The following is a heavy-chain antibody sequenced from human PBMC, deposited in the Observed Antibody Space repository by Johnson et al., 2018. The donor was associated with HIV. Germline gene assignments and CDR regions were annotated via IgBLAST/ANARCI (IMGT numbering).Heavy chain of an antibody. CDR1: GFTVSSNY. Sequence: VQLVESGGGLVQPGGSLRLSCAASGFTVSSNYMSWVRQAPGKGLEWVSVIYSGGSTYYADSVKCRFTLYRDNSKNTLYLQMNSLRAEDTAVYFCARDRRYYDSSGYYHDAFDIWGQGTMVTVSS. J-gene: IGHJ3*02. CDR3: ARDRRYYDSSGYYHDAFDI. D-gene: IGHD3-22*01. CDR2: IYSGGST. V-gene: IGHV3-66*01.